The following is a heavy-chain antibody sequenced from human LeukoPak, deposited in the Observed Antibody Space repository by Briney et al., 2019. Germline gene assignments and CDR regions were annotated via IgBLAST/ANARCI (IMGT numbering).Heavy chain of an antibody. CDR1: GDTLPTYG. Sequence: GASVKVSCKASGDTLPTYGITWVRQAPGQGLEWMGWVSTYNGHTNYAQYLQGRVTMTRDTSTNTAYMELRGLRANDTAIYYCARPAKGAYYFYYVDVWGKGTTVTVSS. CDR3: ARPAKGAYYFYYVDV. J-gene: IGHJ6*03. D-gene: IGHD2-2*01. V-gene: IGHV1-18*01. CDR2: VSTYNGHT.